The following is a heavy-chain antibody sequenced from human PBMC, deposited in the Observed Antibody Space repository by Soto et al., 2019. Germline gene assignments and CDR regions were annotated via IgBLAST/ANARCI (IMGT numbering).Heavy chain of an antibody. CDR3: ARHIAVAGTYFVGYFDY. Sequence: ASETLSLTCTVSGGSISSSSYYWGWIRQPPGKGLEWIGSIYYSGSTYYNPSLKSRVTISVDTSKNQFSLKLSSMTAADTAVYYCARHIAVAGTYFVGYFDYCGQGTLVTSPQ. D-gene: IGHD6-19*01. J-gene: IGHJ4*02. CDR2: IYYSGST. CDR1: GGSISSSSYY. V-gene: IGHV4-39*01.